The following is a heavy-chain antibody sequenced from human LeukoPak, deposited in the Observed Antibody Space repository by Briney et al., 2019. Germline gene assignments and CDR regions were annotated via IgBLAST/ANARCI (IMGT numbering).Heavy chain of an antibody. Sequence: GASVKVSCKASGYTFTGYYMHWVRQAPGQGLEWMGWINPNSGGTNYAQKFQGRVTMTRDTSISTAYMELSRLRSDDTAVYYCARGYGGYWGGLYGESYFDYWGQGTLVTVSS. CDR2: INPNSGGT. J-gene: IGHJ4*02. CDR3: ARGYGGYWGGLYGESYFDY. CDR1: GYTFTGYY. V-gene: IGHV1-2*02. D-gene: IGHD5-12*01.